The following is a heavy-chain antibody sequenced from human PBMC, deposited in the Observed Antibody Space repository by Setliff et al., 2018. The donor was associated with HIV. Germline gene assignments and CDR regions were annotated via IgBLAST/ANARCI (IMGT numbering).Heavy chain of an antibody. J-gene: IGHJ4*02. D-gene: IGHD3-3*01. CDR3: AKGPNYNFWSGHQRLASSYFDY. CDR2: ISGGGDST. Sequence: PGGSLRLSCAASGFTFSSYAMNWVRQAPGEGLEWVSAISGGGDSTYFADSVKGRFTISRDNSKNTLYLQMNSLRAEDTAVYYCAKGPNYNFWSGHQRLASSYFDYWGQGTLVTVSS. CDR1: GFTFSSYA. V-gene: IGHV3-23*01.